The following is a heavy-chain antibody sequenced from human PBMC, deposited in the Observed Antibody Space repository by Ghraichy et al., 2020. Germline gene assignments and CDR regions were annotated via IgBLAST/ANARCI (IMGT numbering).Heavy chain of an antibody. D-gene: IGHD2-2*02. CDR1: GGSISSGGYY. CDR2: IYYSGST. Sequence: SETLSLTCTVSGGSISSGGYYWSWIRQHPGKGLEWIGYIYYSGSTYYNPSLKSRVTISVDTSKNQFSLKLSSVTAADTAVYYCARDRDGCSSTSCYKNYYYYYGMDVWGQGTTVTVSS. CDR3: ARDRDGCSSTSCYKNYYYYYGMDV. V-gene: IGHV4-31*03. J-gene: IGHJ6*02.